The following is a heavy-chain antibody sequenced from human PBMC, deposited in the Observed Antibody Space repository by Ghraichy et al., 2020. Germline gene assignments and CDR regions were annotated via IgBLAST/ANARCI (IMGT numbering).Heavy chain of an antibody. J-gene: IGHJ6*02. Sequence: SVKVSCKASGGTFSSYAISWVRQAPGQGLEWMGGIIPIFGTANYAQKFQGRVTITADESTSTAYMELSSLRPEDTAVYYCARDKGPDILTGYNYYYGMDVWGQGTTVTVSS. CDR3: ARDKGPDILTGYNYYYGMDV. D-gene: IGHD3-9*01. CDR2: IIPIFGTA. V-gene: IGHV1-69*13. CDR1: GGTFSSYA.